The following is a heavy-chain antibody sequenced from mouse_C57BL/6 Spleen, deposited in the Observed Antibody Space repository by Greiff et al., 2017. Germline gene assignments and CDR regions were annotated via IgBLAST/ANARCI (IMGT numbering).Heavy chain of an antibody. V-gene: IGHV14-2*01. J-gene: IGHJ2*01. CDR3: ARRAYDYDRY. Sequence: VQLQQSGAELVKPGASVKLSCTASGFNIKDYYMHWVKRRTEQGLEWIGRIDPEDGETKYAPKFPGKATITADTSSNTAYLQLSSLTSEDTAVYYCARRAYDYDRYWGQGTTLTVSS. D-gene: IGHD2-4*01. CDR2: IDPEDGET. CDR1: GFNIKDYY.